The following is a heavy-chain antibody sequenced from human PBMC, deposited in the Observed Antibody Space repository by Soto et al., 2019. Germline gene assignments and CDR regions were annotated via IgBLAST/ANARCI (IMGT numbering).Heavy chain of an antibody. Sequence: QVQLVQSGAEVKKPGSSVKVSCKASGGTFSSYAISWVRQAPGQGLEWMGGIIPIFGTANYAQKFQGRVTITADESMSTAYMELSSLRSEDTAVYYCASHPRVPYYDIWTGYLDYWGQGTLVTVSS. CDR3: ASHPRVPYYDIWTGYLDY. J-gene: IGHJ4*02. V-gene: IGHV1-69*01. CDR1: GGTFSSYA. CDR2: IIPIFGTA. D-gene: IGHD3-9*01.